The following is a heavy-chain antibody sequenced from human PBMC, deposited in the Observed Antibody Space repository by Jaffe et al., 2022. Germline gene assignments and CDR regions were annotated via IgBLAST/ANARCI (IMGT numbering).Heavy chain of an antibody. CDR2: ISGSGGST. V-gene: IGHV3-23*01. J-gene: IGHJ4*02. CDR3: AKDGIRKGMVSSYFDY. D-gene: IGHD1-26*01. CDR1: GFTFSSYA. Sequence: EVQLLESGGGLVQPGGSLRLSCAASGFTFSSYAMSWVRQAPGKGLEWVSAISGSGGSTYYADSVKGRFTISRDNSKNTLYLQMNSLRAEDTAVYYCAKDGIRKGMVSSYFDYWGQGTLVTVSS.